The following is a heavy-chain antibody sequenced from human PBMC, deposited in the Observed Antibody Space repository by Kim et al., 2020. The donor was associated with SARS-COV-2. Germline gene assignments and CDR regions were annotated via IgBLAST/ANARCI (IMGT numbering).Heavy chain of an antibody. J-gene: IGHJ5*02. CDR3: ARDLWFGRWGVDP. V-gene: IGHV6-1*01. D-gene: IGHD3-10*01. Sequence: YAVSVKSRITINPDTSKNQFSLQLNSVTPEDTAVYYCARDLWFGRWGVDPWGQGTLVTVSS.